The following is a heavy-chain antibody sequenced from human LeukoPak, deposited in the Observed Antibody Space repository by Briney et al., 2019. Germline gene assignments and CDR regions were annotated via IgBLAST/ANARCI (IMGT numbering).Heavy chain of an antibody. J-gene: IGHJ4*02. D-gene: IGHD2-2*01. Sequence: GGSLRLSCVASGFTVSSYWMHWVRQAPGKGLVWVSRINSDGSSTSYADSVKGRFTISRDNAKNTLYLQMNSLRAEDTAVYYCARGYCSSTSCYELDYWGQGTLVTVSS. CDR2: INSDGSST. V-gene: IGHV3-74*01. CDR1: GFTVSSYW. CDR3: ARGYCSSTSCYELDY.